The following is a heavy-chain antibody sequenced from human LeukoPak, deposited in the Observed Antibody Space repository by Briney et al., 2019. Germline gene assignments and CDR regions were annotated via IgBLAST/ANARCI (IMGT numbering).Heavy chain of an antibody. CDR2: IHPGDSDT. Sequence: EESLKISCKGSGYSFTSYWIGWVRQMPGKGLEWMGIIHPGDSDTRYSPSFQGQVTISADKSISTAYLQWSSLKASDTAMYYCATYDFWSGYYFDYWGQGTLVTVSS. J-gene: IGHJ4*02. CDR3: ATYDFWSGYYFDY. CDR1: GYSFTSYW. D-gene: IGHD3-3*01. V-gene: IGHV5-51*01.